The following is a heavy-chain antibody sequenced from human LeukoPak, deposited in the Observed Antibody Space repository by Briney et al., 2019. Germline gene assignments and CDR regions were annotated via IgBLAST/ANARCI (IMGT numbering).Heavy chain of an antibody. J-gene: IGHJ4*02. V-gene: IGHV4-31*03. CDR2: IYYSGST. D-gene: IGHD1-1*01. Sequence: SETLSLTCTVSGGSISSCCYYWIWIRQHPGKGLEWIGYIYYSGSTYYHPSPKTRVTISVATSKNQFSLKLSSVTAADTPVYHCARVRPGLDRIGEFDYWGQGTLVTVSP. CDR3: ARVRPGLDRIGEFDY. CDR1: GGSISSCCYY.